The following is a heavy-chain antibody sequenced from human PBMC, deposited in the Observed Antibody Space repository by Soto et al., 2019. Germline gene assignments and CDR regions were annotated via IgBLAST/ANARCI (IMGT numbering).Heavy chain of an antibody. D-gene: IGHD3-10*01. V-gene: IGHV4-59*01. Sequence: PSETLSLTCSVSGGSMIEYFWSFIRQSPGKGLEWIGYIYYLGSTDYNPSLKSRVTISVDTSKRQFSLRLTSVTAADTAVYYCARDGYDGSGSPYPAYWGPGTQVTVSS. CDR2: IYYLGST. CDR1: GGSMIEYF. J-gene: IGHJ4*02. CDR3: ARDGYDGSGSPYPAY.